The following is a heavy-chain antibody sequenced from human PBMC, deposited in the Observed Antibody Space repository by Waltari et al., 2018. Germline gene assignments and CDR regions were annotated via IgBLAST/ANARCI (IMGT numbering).Heavy chain of an antibody. CDR3: AREGDGYNGYYGMDV. D-gene: IGHD5-12*01. Sequence: QVQLVESGGGVVQPGRSLRLSCAASGFTFSSYGMHWVGQAPGKGLEGVAVKWYEGRYKYYADFVKGRFTISRDNSKNTLYLQMNSLRAEDTAVYYCAREGDGYNGYYGMDVWGQGTTVTISS. CDR2: KWYEGRYK. CDR1: GFTFSSYG. V-gene: IGHV3-33*01. J-gene: IGHJ6*02.